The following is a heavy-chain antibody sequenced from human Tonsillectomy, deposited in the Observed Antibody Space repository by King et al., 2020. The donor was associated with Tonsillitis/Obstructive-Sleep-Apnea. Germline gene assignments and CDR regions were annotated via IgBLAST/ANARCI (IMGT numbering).Heavy chain of an antibody. J-gene: IGHJ5*02. V-gene: IGHV3-23*04. CDR2: ISASGGAV. D-gene: IGHD6-19*01. CDR1: GFTFSSYA. CDR3: AKGSGDRSGWFEHTWFDP. Sequence: VQLVESGGGLVQPGGSLRLSCAASGFTFSSYAMNWVRQAPGKGLEWVSAISASGGAVYYADFVKGRFTISRDNSRHTLYLQVNSLRAEDSAVYYRAKGSGDRSGWFEHTWFDPWGLGTLVTASS.